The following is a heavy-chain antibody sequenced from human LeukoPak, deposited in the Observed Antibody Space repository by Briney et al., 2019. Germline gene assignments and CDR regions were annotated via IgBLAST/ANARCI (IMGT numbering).Heavy chain of an antibody. CDR3: ARAVPYSSGWYGDYYYYGMDV. D-gene: IGHD6-19*01. J-gene: IGHJ6*02. V-gene: IGHV1-46*01. CDR2: INPSGGST. CDR1: GYTFTSYY. Sequence: ASVRVSCTASGYTFTSYYMHWVRQAPGQGLEWMGIINPSGGSTNYAQKFQGRVTMTRDTSTSAVYMELSSLRSEDTAVYYCARAVPYSSGWYGDYYYYGMDVWGQGTTVTVSS.